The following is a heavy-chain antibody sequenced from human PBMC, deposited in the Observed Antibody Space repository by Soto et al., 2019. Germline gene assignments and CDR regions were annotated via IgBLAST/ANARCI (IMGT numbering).Heavy chain of an antibody. Sequence: EVQLLESGGGLVQPGGSLRLSCAASGFTFSSYAMSWVRQAPGKGLEWVSAIRGSGDSTYYADSLKGRFTISRDNSKNMLDRQMNSLRAGDTAVYYCAKPRYSSGWYGDFDYWGQGMLVTVSS. D-gene: IGHD6-19*01. J-gene: IGHJ4*02. CDR1: GFTFSSYA. CDR2: IRGSGDST. V-gene: IGHV3-23*01. CDR3: AKPRYSSGWYGDFDY.